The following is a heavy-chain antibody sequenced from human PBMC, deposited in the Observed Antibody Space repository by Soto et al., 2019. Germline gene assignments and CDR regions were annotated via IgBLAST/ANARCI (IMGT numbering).Heavy chain of an antibody. CDR3: ARDNFVYCYGDHRAAYAL. D-gene: IGHD5-18*01. CDR1: GYTFTSYY. Sequence: ASVKVSCKASGYTFTSYYMHCVRQAPGQELEWMGITNPSGGSTSYAQKFQGSVTMTRDTSTSTVYMELSSLRSEDTAVYYCARDNFVYCYGDHRAAYALWGQGTLVTVSS. CDR2: TNPSGGST. V-gene: IGHV1-46*03. J-gene: IGHJ1*01.